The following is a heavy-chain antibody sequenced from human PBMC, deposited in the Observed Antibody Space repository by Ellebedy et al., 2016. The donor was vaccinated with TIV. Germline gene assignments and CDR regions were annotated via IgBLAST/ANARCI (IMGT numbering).Heavy chain of an antibody. D-gene: IGHD3-10*01. J-gene: IGHJ6*02. CDR1: GYTFSDYY. CDR3: ACLEFYYYSLDV. Sequence: ASVKVSXXASGYTFSDYYMHWVRQAPGQGLEWMGWINPYSGGTNYAQKFQGRVTMTRDTSISTAYMELSRLRSDDTAVYYCACLEFYYYSLDVWGQGTTVTVSS. CDR2: INPYSGGT. V-gene: IGHV1-2*02.